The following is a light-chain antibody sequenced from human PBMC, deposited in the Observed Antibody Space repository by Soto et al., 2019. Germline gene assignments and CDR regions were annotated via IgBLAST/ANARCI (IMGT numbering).Light chain of an antibody. Sequence: ENVLTQSPGTLSLSPGERATLFCRASQSVSSSYLAWYQQKPGQAPRLLISAASNRATGIPDRCSGSGAGTDFTLTSSRVEAEDFAVYYCQQDDSAPLDIFGQGTKLEIK. V-gene: IGKV3-20*01. J-gene: IGKJ2*01. CDR3: QQDDSAPLDI. CDR2: AAS. CDR1: QSVSSSY.